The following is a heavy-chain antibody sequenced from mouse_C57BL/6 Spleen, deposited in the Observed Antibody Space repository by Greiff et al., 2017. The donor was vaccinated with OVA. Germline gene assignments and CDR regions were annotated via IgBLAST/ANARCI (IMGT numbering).Heavy chain of an antibody. D-gene: IGHD1-3*01. V-gene: IGHV14-1*01. Sequence: EVQLQQSGAELVRPGASVKLSCTASGFNIKDYYMHWVKQRPEQGLEWIGRIDPEDGDTEYAPKFPGKATMTADTSSNTAYLQLSSLTSEDTAVYYCTSRLLYITGCAYWGQGTLVTVSA. CDR3: TSRLLYITGCAY. CDR1: GFNIKDYY. J-gene: IGHJ3*01. CDR2: IDPEDGDT.